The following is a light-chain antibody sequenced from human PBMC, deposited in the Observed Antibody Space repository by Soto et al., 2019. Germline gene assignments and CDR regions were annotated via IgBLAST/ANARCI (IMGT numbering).Light chain of an antibody. J-gene: IGKJ1*01. CDR2: AAS. Sequence: IEMNESPSSLSASLGDRVTITCRASQSISSYLNWYQQKPGKAPKLLIYAASSLQSGVPPRFSRIGSGTDVTLTISSLHPEDCATYYCQQSYSTPRTFRQGT. CDR1: QSISSY. CDR3: QQSYSTPRT. V-gene: IGKV1-39*01.